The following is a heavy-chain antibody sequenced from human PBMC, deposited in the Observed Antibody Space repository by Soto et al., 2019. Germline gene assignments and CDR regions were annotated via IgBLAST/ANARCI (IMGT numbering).Heavy chain of an antibody. D-gene: IGHD3-22*01. CDR1: GFTFSSYW. Sequence: EVQLVESGGGLVQPGGSLRLSCAASGFTFSSYWMSWVRQAPGKGLEWVANIKQDGSEKYYVDSVKGRFTISRDNAKNSLYLQMNSLRAEDTAVYYCARASGYGGDYYYDSSGLLDYWGQGTLVTVSS. CDR2: IKQDGSEK. J-gene: IGHJ4*02. CDR3: ARASGYGGDYYYDSSGLLDY. V-gene: IGHV3-7*03.